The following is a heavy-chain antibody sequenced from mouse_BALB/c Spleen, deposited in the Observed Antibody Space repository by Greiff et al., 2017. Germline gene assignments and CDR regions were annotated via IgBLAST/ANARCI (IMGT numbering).Heavy chain of an antibody. CDR1: GYTFTSYW. D-gene: IGHD2-2*01. V-gene: IGHV1-69*02. J-gene: IGHJ3*01. Sequence: QVQLKESGAELVRPGASVKLSCKASGYTFTSYWINWVKQRPGQGLEWIGNIYPSDSYTNYNQKFKDKATLTVDKSSSTAYMQLSSPTSEDSAVYYCTRSRAYGYGAWFAYWGQGTLVTVSA. CDR3: TRSRAYGYGAWFAY. CDR2: IYPSDSYT.